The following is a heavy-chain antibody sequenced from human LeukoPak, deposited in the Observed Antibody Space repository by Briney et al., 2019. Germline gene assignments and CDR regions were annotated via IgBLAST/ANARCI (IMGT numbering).Heavy chain of an antibody. CDR2: IRSKAYGGTA. V-gene: IGHV3-49*03. D-gene: IGHD6-19*01. Sequence: PGRSLRLSCRTSGFPFGDYGMGWFRQAPGKGLEWVSHIRSKAYGGTAEYATSVKGRFIISRDDSKSIAHLQMSSLKTEDTAVYFCTRGYDTSGWLFDYWGQGTLVTVSS. CDR1: GFPFGDYG. J-gene: IGHJ4*02. CDR3: TRGYDTSGWLFDY.